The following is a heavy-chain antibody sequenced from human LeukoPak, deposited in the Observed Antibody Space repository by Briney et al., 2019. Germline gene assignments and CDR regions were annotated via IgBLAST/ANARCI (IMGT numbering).Heavy chain of an antibody. Sequence: QAGGSLRLSCAASGCTFSSPGMSWVRQAPGKGLEWVSVIYSGGSTYYADSVKGRFTISRDNSKNTLYLQMNSLRAEDTAVYYCARGSRSGYVPKNWGQGTLVTVSS. J-gene: IGHJ4*02. CDR1: GCTFSSPG. V-gene: IGHV3-66*01. CDR2: IYSGGST. D-gene: IGHD5-12*01. CDR3: ARGSRSGYVPKN.